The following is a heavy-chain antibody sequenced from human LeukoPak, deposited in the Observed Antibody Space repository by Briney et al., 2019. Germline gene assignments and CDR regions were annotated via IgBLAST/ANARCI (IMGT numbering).Heavy chain of an antibody. J-gene: IGHJ4*02. D-gene: IGHD3-10*01. CDR1: GFTFSSYE. CDR3: ARVITMVRGVIPELVFDY. CDR2: ISSSGSTI. V-gene: IGHV3-48*03. Sequence: PGGSLRLSCAASGFTFSSYEMNWVRQAPGKGLEWVSYISSSGSTIYYADSVKGRFTISRDNAKNSLYLQMNGLRAEDTAVYYCARVITMVRGVIPELVFDYWGQGTLVTVSS.